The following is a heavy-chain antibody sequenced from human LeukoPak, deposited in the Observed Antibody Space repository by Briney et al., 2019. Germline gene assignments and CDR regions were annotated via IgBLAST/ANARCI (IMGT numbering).Heavy chain of an antibody. Sequence: KAGESLKISCKGSGYSLTNYWIGWVRQMPGKGLEWMGIIYPDDSDTRYSPSFQGQVTISADKSISTAYLQWSSLKASDTAMYYCAVPSSSNAFDIWGQGTMVTVSS. CDR1: GYSLTNYW. J-gene: IGHJ3*02. V-gene: IGHV5-51*01. D-gene: IGHD6-6*01. CDR2: IYPDDSDT. CDR3: AVPSSSNAFDI.